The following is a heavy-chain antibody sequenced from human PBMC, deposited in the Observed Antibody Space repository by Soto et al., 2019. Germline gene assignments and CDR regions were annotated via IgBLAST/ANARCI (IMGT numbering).Heavy chain of an antibody. Sequence: GGSLRLSCAASGFTFSSYAMSWVRQAPGKGLEWVSAISGSGGSTYYADSVKGRFTISRDNSKNTLYLQMNSLRAEDTAVYYCAKVLGRDIGARTFDYWGKGPLVTVSS. D-gene: IGHD5-12*01. CDR2: ISGSGGST. CDR1: GFTFSSYA. V-gene: IGHV3-23*01. CDR3: AKVLGRDIGARTFDY. J-gene: IGHJ4*02.